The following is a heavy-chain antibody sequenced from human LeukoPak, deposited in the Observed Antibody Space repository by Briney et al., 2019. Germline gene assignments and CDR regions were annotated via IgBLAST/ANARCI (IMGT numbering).Heavy chain of an antibody. J-gene: IGHJ1*01. CDR3: ARGGIAVPERYFQH. Sequence: PGGSLRLSCAASGFTVSSNYMSWVRQAPGKGLEWVSVIYSGGSTYYADSVKGRFTIPRDSSKNTLYLQMNSLRAEDTAVYYCARGGIAVPERYFQHWGQGTLVTVCS. CDR2: IYSGGST. V-gene: IGHV3-53*01. CDR1: GFTVSSNY. D-gene: IGHD6-19*01.